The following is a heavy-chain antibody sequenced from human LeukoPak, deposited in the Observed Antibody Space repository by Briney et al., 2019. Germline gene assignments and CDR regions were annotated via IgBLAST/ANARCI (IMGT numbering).Heavy chain of an antibody. Sequence: ASVKVSCKVSGYTLTELSMHWVRQAPGKGLEWMGGFDPEDGETIYAQKFQGRVTMTEDTSTDTAYMELSSLRSEDTAVYYCATARRYYDSSGYKQGHYFDYWGQGTLVTVSS. D-gene: IGHD3-22*01. J-gene: IGHJ4*02. CDR3: ATARRYYDSSGYKQGHYFDY. CDR1: GYTLTELS. V-gene: IGHV1-24*01. CDR2: FDPEDGET.